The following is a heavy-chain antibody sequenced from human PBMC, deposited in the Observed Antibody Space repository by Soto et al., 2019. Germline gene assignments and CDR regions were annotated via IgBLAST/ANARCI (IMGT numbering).Heavy chain of an antibody. V-gene: IGHV3-13*01. Sequence: GGSLRLSCAASGFTFSSYDMHWVRQATGKGLEWVSAIGTAGDTYYPGSVKGRFTISRENAKNSLYLQMNSLRAGDTAVYYCARAFRYCSSTSCYAHYYYMDVWGKGTTVTVSS. J-gene: IGHJ6*03. D-gene: IGHD2-2*01. CDR2: IGTAGDT. CDR3: ARAFRYCSSTSCYAHYYYMDV. CDR1: GFTFSSYD.